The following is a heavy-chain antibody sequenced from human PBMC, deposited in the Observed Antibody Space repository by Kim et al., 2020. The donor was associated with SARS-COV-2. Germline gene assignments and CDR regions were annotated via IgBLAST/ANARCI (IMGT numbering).Heavy chain of an antibody. CDR1: NDSIKSYY. D-gene: IGHD3-10*01. V-gene: IGHV4-59*01. J-gene: IGHJ3*02. CDR2: IHHGGDT. CDR3: ATGLLLGVFVI. Sequence: SETLSLTCTVSNDSIKSYYWNWIRQTPTKGLEWIAYIHHGGDTNLTPSLKSRLTTSVDTSKNQIFLKLRSVTAADTAVYYCATGLLLGVFVIWGQGTTVTVSS.